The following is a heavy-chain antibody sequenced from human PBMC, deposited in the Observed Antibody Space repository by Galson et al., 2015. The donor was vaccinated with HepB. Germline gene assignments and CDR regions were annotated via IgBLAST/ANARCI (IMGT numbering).Heavy chain of an antibody. CDR1: GYTFTSYG. J-gene: IGHJ4*02. CDR2: ISAYNGNT. CDR3: ARDSRKQYYYDSSGYYYFSV. Sequence: SVKVSCKASGYTFTSYGISWVRQAPGQGLEWMGWISAYNGNTNYAQKLQGRVTMTTDTSTSTAYMELRSLRSDDTAVYYCARDSRKQYYYDSSGYYYFSVWGQGTLVTVSS. D-gene: IGHD3-22*01. V-gene: IGHV1-18*04.